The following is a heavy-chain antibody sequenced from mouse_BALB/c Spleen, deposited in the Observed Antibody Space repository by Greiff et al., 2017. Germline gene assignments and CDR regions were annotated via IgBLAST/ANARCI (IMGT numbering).Heavy chain of an antibody. D-gene: IGHD2-1*01. CDR1: GFDFSRYW. CDR3: ARRGGNMYYFDY. V-gene: IGHV4-1*02. Sequence: LVESGGSLKLSCAASGFDFSRYWMSWVRQAPGKGLEWIGEINPDSSTINYTPSLKDKFIISRDNAKNTLYLQMSKVRSEDTALYYCARRGGNMYYFDYWGQGTTLTVSS. CDR2: INPDSSTI. J-gene: IGHJ2*01.